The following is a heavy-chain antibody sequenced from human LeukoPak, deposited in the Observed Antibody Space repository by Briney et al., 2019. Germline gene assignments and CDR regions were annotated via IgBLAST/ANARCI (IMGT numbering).Heavy chain of an antibody. D-gene: IGHD3-22*01. J-gene: IGHJ4*02. V-gene: IGHV3-9*01. CDR1: GFTFDDYA. CDR2: ISWNSGSI. Sequence: GRSLRLSCAASGFTFDDYAMHWVRQAPGKGLEWVSGISWNSGSIGYADSVKGRFTISRDNAKNSLYLQMNSLRAEDTALYYCAKDTCSSGYYGHFDYWGQGTLVTVSS. CDR3: AKDTCSSGYYGHFDY.